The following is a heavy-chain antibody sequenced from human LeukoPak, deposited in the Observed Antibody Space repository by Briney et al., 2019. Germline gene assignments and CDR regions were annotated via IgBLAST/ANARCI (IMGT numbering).Heavy chain of an antibody. Sequence: GGSLRLSCRASGFXFNGYSINWVRQAPGKGLEWVSSISTSSSYIYYADSVKGRFTISRNNPKNSLYLQMNSLRAEDTAVYYCARNRGDPSYFDYWGQGTLVTVSS. D-gene: IGHD4-17*01. CDR2: ISTSSSYI. J-gene: IGHJ4*02. CDR1: GFXFNGYS. V-gene: IGHV3-21*01. CDR3: ARNRGDPSYFDY.